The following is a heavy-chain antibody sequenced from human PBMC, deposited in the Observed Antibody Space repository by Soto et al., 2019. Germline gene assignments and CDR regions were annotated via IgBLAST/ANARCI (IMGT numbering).Heavy chain of an antibody. CDR2: IYPGDSDT. Sequence: PGESLKISCKGSGDSVTSYWSCWVRQMPGKGLEWMGIIYPGDSDTRYSPSFQGQVTISADKSISTAYLQWSSLKASDTAMYYCARRPYGDYVRSYYFDYWGQGTLVTVSS. D-gene: IGHD4-17*01. V-gene: IGHV5-51*01. CDR3: ARRPYGDYVRSYYFDY. J-gene: IGHJ4*02. CDR1: GDSVTSYW.